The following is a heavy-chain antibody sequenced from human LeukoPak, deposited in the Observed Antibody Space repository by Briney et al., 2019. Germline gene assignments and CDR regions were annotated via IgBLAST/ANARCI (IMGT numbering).Heavy chain of an antibody. CDR1: GYSISSGYY. Sequence: SETLSLTCAVSGYSISSGYYWGWIRQPPGKGLEWIGSIYHSGSTYYNPSLKSRVTISVDTSKNQFSLKLSSVTAADTAVYYCARGRSKNYDFWSGYYTPHYYYYYYMDVWGKGTTVTVSS. CDR2: IYHSGST. V-gene: IGHV4-38-2*01. J-gene: IGHJ6*03. D-gene: IGHD3-3*01. CDR3: ARGRSKNYDFWSGYYTPHYYYYYYMDV.